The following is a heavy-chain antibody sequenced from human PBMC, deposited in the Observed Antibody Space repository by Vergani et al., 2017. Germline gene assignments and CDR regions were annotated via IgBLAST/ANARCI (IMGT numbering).Heavy chain of an antibody. D-gene: IGHD2-2*01. CDR3: AKDAGDVVVPAYTAAHGAFDI. CDR1: GFTFSRYA. Sequence: EVQLLESGGGLVQPGGSLRLSCAASGFTFSRYAMSWVRQAPGKGLEWVSAISGSGGSTYYADSVKGRFTISRENSKNTLYQQMNSLRAEDTAVYYCAKDAGDVVVPAYTAAHGAFDIWGQGTMVTVSS. CDR2: ISGSGGST. J-gene: IGHJ3*02. V-gene: IGHV3-23*01.